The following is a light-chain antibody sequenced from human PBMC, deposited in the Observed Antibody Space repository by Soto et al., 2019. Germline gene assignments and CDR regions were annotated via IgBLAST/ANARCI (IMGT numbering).Light chain of an antibody. Sequence: QSVLTQPPSASGAPGQRVTISCSGSSSNIETFTVSWYRQLPGTAPKVLIYSSNQRPSGVPDRFSGSKSGTSASLAVSGLQSEDEADYYCAAWDDSLKGVVFGGGTKVTVL. CDR2: SSN. CDR1: SSNIETFT. V-gene: IGLV1-44*01. J-gene: IGLJ2*01. CDR3: AAWDDSLKGVV.